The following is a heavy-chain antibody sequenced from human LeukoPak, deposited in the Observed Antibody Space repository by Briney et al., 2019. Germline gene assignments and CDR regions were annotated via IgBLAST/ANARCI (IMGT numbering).Heavy chain of an antibody. CDR3: ARGSEYDSSGYYYGSGYVLDY. Sequence: PGGSLRLSCAASGFTFSSYSMNWVRQAPGKELEWVSSISSSSSYIYYADSVKGRFTISRDNAKNSLYLQMNSLRAEDTAVYYCARGSEYDSSGYYYGSGYVLDYWGRGTLVTVSS. CDR2: ISSSSSYI. J-gene: IGHJ4*02. V-gene: IGHV3-21*01. D-gene: IGHD3-22*01. CDR1: GFTFSSYS.